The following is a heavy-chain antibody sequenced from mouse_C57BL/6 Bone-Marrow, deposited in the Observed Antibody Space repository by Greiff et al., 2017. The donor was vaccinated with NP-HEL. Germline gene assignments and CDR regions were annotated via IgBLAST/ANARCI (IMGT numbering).Heavy chain of an antibody. Sequence: VKLVESGAELARPGASVKLSCKASGYTFTSYGISWVKQRTGQGLEWIGEIYPRSGNTYYNEKFKGKATLTADKSSSTAYMERRILTSEDSAVYFCARSGDTTVGDGYIDYWGQGTTLTVSS. CDR1: GYTFTSYG. J-gene: IGHJ2*01. V-gene: IGHV1-81*01. CDR3: ARSGDTTVGDGYIDY. CDR2: IYPRSGNT. D-gene: IGHD1-1*01.